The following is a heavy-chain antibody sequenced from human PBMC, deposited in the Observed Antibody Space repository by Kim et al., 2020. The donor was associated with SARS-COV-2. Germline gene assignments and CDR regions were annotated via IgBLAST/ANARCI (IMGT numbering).Heavy chain of an antibody. J-gene: IGHJ4*02. V-gene: IGHV4-39*01. CDR3: ARRGRSGGSWGPFDY. D-gene: IGHD2-15*01. Sequence: PSLTSRVTISVDTSKNQFSLKLSSVTAADTAVYYCARRGRSGGSWGPFDYWGQGTLVTVSS.